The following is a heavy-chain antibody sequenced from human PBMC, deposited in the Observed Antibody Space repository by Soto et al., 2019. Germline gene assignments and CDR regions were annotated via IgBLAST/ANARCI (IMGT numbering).Heavy chain of an antibody. CDR2: ISYDGTKK. CDR3: AKDFLLWGSFPDPGASDY. CDR1: GFTFSSYA. D-gene: IGHD3-16*01. V-gene: IGHV3-30*18. J-gene: IGHJ4*02. Sequence: AVSLRLSCAASGFTFSSYAMHWVRQAPGKGLEWVAVISYDGTKKFFADSVKGRFAVSRDNSNDTVFLQMDSLRAEDTAVYYCAKDFLLWGSFPDPGASDYWGQGTQVT.